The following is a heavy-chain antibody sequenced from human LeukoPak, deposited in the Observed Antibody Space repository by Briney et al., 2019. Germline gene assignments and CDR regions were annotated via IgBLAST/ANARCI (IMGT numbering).Heavy chain of an antibody. CDR1: GASFSGYY. J-gene: IGHJ5*02. V-gene: IGHV4-34*01. CDR2: INHSVST. Sequence: SETLSLTCAVYGASFSGYYWSSIRQPPGKGLEWLREINHSVSTNYNPSLKSRVTISVDTSKNQFSLKLSSVTAADTAVYYCARGRVVVVPAATENWFDPWGQGTLVTLFS. CDR3: ARGRVVVVPAATENWFDP. D-gene: IGHD2-2*01.